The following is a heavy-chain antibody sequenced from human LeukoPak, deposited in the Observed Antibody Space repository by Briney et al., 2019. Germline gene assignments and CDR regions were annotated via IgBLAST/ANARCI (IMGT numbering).Heavy chain of an antibody. CDR2: TYYRSKWYN. J-gene: IGHJ6*02. Sequence: SQTLSLTCAISGDSVSSNSAAWNWIRQSPSRGLEWLGRTYYRSKWYNDYAVSVKSRITINPDTSKNQFSLQLNSVTPEDTAVYYCARMGVGGYDFWSGYSPQYGMDVWGQGTTVTVSS. CDR3: ARMGVGGYDFWSGYSPQYGMDV. V-gene: IGHV6-1*01. D-gene: IGHD3-3*01. CDR1: GDSVSSNSAA.